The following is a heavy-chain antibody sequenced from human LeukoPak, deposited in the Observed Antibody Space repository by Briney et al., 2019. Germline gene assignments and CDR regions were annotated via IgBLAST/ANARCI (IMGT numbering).Heavy chain of an antibody. D-gene: IGHD7-27*01. J-gene: IGHJ6*02. Sequence: VASVKVSCKASGYTFTSYGISWVRQAPGQGLEWMGWISAYNGNTNYAQKLQGRVTMTADTSTSTAYMELRSLRSDDTAVYYCARGGGLSGDYYYGMDVWGQGTTVTVSS. CDR1: GYTFTSYG. V-gene: IGHV1-18*01. CDR3: ARGGGLSGDYYYGMDV. CDR2: ISAYNGNT.